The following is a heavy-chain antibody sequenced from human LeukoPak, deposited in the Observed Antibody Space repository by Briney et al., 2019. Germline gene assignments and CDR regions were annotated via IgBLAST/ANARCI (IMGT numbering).Heavy chain of an antibody. CDR1: GFTFGGYG. J-gene: IGHJ4*02. CDR3: TRYYNDHFDY. V-gene: IGHV3-33*01. D-gene: IGHD3-22*01. CDR2: IAYDGSRA. Sequence: GGSLRLSCAGSGFTFGGYGMHWFRQTPGKGLEWVAVIAYDGSRAFYADSLKGRFTISRDNSKNTMSVQMDDLRAEDTAVYYCTRYYNDHFDYWGQRTLVTVSS.